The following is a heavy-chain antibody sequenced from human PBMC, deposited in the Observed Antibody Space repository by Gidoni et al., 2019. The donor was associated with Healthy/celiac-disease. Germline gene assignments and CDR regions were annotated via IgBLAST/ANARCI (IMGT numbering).Heavy chain of an antibody. J-gene: IGHJ4*02. CDR2: ISSSSSYP. V-gene: IGHV3-21*01. CDR1: GFTFSSHS. CDR3: ARDGGGSYTGSYYFDY. D-gene: IGHD1-26*01. Sequence: EVQLVESGGGLVKPGGSLRVSCAASGFTFSSHSMNCVRQAPGTGLEWVSSISSSSSYPYYADSVKGRFTISRDNAKNSRYLQMNSLRAEDTAVYYCARDGGGSYTGSYYFDYWGQGTLVTVSS.